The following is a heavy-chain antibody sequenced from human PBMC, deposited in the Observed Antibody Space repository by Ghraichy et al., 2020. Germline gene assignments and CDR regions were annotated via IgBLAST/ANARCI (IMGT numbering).Heavy chain of an antibody. D-gene: IGHD2-2*01. CDR1: GYTFTSYG. CDR2: ISAYNGNT. CDR3: ARGGAGCSSTSCLSYYHYGMDV. Sequence: ASVKVSCKASGYTFTSYGISWVRQAPGQGLEWMGWISAYNGNTHYAQKLQGRVTMTTDTATSTAYMELRSLRSDDTAVYYCARGGAGCSSTSCLSYYHYGMDVWGQGTTVTFSS. V-gene: IGHV1-18*04. J-gene: IGHJ6*02.